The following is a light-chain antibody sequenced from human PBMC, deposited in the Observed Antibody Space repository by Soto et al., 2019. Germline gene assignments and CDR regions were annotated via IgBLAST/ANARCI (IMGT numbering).Light chain of an antibody. CDR2: AVT. CDR1: SSDVGGYNY. V-gene: IGLV2-14*01. CDR3: SSYTSTNHVV. Sequence: QPVLTQPASVSGSPGQSITISCTGTSSDVGGYNYVSWYQQHPGKAPKLMIYAVTDRPSGVSSRFSGSKSGNTASLTISGLQAEDEADYYCSSYTSTNHVVFGGGTKLTVL. J-gene: IGLJ2*01.